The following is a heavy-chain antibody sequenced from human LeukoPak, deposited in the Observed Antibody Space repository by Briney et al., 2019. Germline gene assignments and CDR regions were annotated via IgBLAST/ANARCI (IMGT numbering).Heavy chain of an antibody. CDR1: GFTFDDYA. CDR2: ISWNSGSI. J-gene: IGHJ4*02. V-gene: IGHV3-9*01. D-gene: IGHD6-13*01. Sequence: PGGSLRLSCAASGFTFDDYAMHWVRQAPGKGLEWVSGISWNSGSIGYADSVKGRLTISRDNAKNSLYLQMNSLRAEDTALYYCAKDRGAAAGTHYFDYWGQGTLVTVSS. CDR3: AKDRGAAAGTHYFDY.